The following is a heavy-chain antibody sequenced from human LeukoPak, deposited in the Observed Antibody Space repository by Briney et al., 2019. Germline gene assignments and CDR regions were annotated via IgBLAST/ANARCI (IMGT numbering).Heavy chain of an antibody. CDR1: GFTFSSYG. J-gene: IGHJ4*02. V-gene: IGHV3-30*18. D-gene: IGHD6-13*01. Sequence: GGSLRLSCAASGFTFSSYGMHWVRLAPGKGLEWVAVISYDGSNKYYADSVKGRFTISRDNSKNTLYLQMNSLRAEDTAVYYCAKEGSWSIDYWGQGTLVTVSS. CDR2: ISYDGSNK. CDR3: AKEGSWSIDY.